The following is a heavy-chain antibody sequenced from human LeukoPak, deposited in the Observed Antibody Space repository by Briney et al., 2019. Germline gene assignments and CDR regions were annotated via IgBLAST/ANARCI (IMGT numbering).Heavy chain of an antibody. CDR3: AKFPPPYSSGPKIVY. V-gene: IGHV3-7*03. CDR2: IPQEGSEK. Sequence: GGSLRLSCAASGFTFSTYWMSWVRQAPGKGLEWVANIPQEGSEKYYVDSVKGRFTISRDNAKNSLYLQMNSLRAEDTAVYYCAKFPPPYSSGPKIVYWGQGTLVTVSS. D-gene: IGHD6-25*01. J-gene: IGHJ4*02. CDR1: GFTFSTYW.